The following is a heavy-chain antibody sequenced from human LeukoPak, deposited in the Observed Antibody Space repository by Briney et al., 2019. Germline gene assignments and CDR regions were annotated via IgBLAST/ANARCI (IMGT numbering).Heavy chain of an antibody. V-gene: IGHV1-69*13. D-gene: IGHD1-26*01. J-gene: IGHJ4*02. CDR1: GGTFSSYA. CDR2: IIPIFGTA. Sequence: ASVKVSCKASGGTFSSYAISWVRQAPGQGLEWMGGIIPIFGTANYAQKFQGRVTITADGSTSTAYMELSSLRSEDTAVYYCARLGARRAFDYWGQGTLVTVSS. CDR3: ARLGARRAFDY.